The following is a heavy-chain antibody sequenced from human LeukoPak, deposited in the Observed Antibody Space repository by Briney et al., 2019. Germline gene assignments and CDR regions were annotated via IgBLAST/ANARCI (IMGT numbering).Heavy chain of an antibody. V-gene: IGHV1-69*04. Sequence: AVKVSCKASGGTFSSYAISWVRQAPGQGVEWMGSIITILGIANYAQKFQGRVTINADKSTSTAYMELSSLRSEDTAVYYCARDVGAGYFDYWGQGPLVTVSA. CDR1: GGTFSSYA. CDR3: ARDVGAGYFDY. J-gene: IGHJ4*02. CDR2: IITILGIA. D-gene: IGHD3-16*01.